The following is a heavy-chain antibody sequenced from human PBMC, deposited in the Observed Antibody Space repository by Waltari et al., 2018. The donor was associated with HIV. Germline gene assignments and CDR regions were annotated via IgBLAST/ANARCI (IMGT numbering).Heavy chain of an antibody. V-gene: IGHV4-34*01. CDR2: INHSGST. Sequence: QVQLQQWGAGLSKPSETLSLTCAVYGGSFSGYYWSWLRKPPGKGLEWIGEINHSGSTNYNPSLKSRVTISVDTSKNQFSLKLSSVTAADTAVYYCARGLRYDSRNPLGFDYWGQGTLVTVSS. CDR1: GGSFSGYY. D-gene: IGHD3-22*01. J-gene: IGHJ4*02. CDR3: ARGLRYDSRNPLGFDY.